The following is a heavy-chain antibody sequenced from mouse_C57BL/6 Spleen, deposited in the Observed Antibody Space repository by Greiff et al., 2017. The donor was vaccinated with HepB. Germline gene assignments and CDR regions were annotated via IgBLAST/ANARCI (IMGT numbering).Heavy chain of an antibody. CDR3: ARSGGSTGYAMDY. Sequence: QVQLLQPGPELVKPGASVKISCKASGYAFSSSWMNWVKQRPGKGLEWIGRIYPGDGDTNYNGKFKGKATLTADKSSSTAYMQLSGLTSEDPAVYFGARSGGSTGYAMDYWGKGTSVNVA. CDR1: GYAFSSSW. J-gene: IGHJ4*01. V-gene: IGHV1-82*01. CDR2: IYPGDGDT. D-gene: IGHD1-1*01.